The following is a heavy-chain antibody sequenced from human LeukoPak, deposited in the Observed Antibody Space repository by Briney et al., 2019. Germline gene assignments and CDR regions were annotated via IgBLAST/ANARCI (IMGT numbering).Heavy chain of an antibody. CDR2: INKDGSER. V-gene: IGHV3-7*01. Sequence: AGSLRLSCAASGFTFSNYWMSWVRQAPGKGLEWVANINKDGSERNYVDSVKGRFTISRDNAKNSLYLQMNSLRAEDTAVYYCARDDDWNYEDYWGQGTLVTVSS. J-gene: IGHJ4*02. D-gene: IGHD1-7*01. CDR3: ARDDDWNYEDY. CDR1: GFTFSNYW.